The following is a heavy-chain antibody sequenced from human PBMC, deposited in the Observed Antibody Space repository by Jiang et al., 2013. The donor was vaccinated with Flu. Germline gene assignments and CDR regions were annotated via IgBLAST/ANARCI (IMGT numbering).Heavy chain of an antibody. CDR3: ATVLRYDSSGYYSVSPYYFDY. J-gene: IGHJ4*02. D-gene: IGHD3-22*01. CDR1: GYTLTELS. V-gene: IGHV1-24*01. CDR2: FDPEDGET. Sequence: SGYTLTELSMHWVRQAPGKGLEWMGGFDPEDGETIYAQKFQGRVTMTEDTSTDTAYMELSSLRSEDTAVYYCATVLRYDSSGYYSVSPYYFDYWGQGTLVTVSS.